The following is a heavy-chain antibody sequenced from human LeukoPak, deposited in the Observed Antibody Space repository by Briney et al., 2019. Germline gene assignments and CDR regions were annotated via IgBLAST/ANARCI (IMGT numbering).Heavy chain of an antibody. CDR3: ARIGYCSSTSCQNGAFDI. J-gene: IGHJ3*02. CDR1: GFTFSSYS. D-gene: IGHD2-2*01. V-gene: IGHV3-21*05. CDR2: ISSSSSYT. Sequence: GGSLRLSCAASGFTFSSYSMNWVRQAPGKGLEWVSYISSSSSYTNYADSVKGRFTISRDNAKNSLYLQMNSLRAEDTAVYYCARIGYCSSTSCQNGAFDIWGQGTMVTVSS.